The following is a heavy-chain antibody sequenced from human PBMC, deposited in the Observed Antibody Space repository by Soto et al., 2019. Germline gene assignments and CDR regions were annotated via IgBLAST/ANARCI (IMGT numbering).Heavy chain of an antibody. CDR1: GFTLSNAW. CDR3: TRVNLGKLDY. J-gene: IGHJ4*02. CDR2: IQSKSDGGAT. Sequence: EVQLVESGGGLVEPGGSLRLSCAASGFTLSNAWMSWVRQAPGKGLEWVGRIQSKSDGGATVYAAPMRGRFTITRDDSKNTLDLQMSSLKTEDTAMYYCTRVNLGKLDYWGQGTLATVSS. V-gene: IGHV3-15*01. D-gene: IGHD3-16*01.